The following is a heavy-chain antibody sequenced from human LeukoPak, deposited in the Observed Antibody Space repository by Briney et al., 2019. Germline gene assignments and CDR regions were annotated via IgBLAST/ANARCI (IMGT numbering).Heavy chain of an antibody. CDR2: IYYRGST. J-gene: IGHJ4*02. CDR3: ARLGADSSGYYYWFDY. D-gene: IGHD3-22*01. Sequence: SETLSLTCTVSGGSISNYYWSWIRQPPGKGLEGRGYIYYRGSTNYNPSLKSRVTISVDTSNNQFPLKLRSVTAADTAAYYCARLGADSSGYYYWFDYWGQGTLVTVSS. V-gene: IGHV4-59*08. CDR1: GGSISNYY.